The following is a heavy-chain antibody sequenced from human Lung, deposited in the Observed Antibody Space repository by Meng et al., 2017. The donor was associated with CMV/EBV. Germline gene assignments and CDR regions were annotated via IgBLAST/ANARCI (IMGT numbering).Heavy chain of an antibody. CDR3: ARVAAAGRGMDV. J-gene: IGHJ6*01. CDR1: GFTFSSHW. Sequence: GESLKISCAASGFTFSSHWMTWVRQAPGKGLEWVANINQDGSQKNYVDSVKGRFTISRDKAKNSLFLQMNSLRAEDTAVYYCARVAAAGRGMDVWGQGTTVTVSS. V-gene: IGHV3-7*04. CDR2: INQDGSQK. D-gene: IGHD6-13*01.